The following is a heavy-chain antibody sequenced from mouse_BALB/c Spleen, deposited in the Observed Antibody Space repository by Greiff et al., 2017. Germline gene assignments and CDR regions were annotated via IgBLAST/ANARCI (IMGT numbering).Heavy chain of an antibody. D-gene: IGHD1-1*01. CDR3: APRCYGSSYYYAMDY. CDR2: IDPANGNT. Sequence: EVQLQQSGAELVKPGASVKLSCTASGFNIKDTYMHWVKQRPEQGLEWIGRIDPANGNTKYDPKFQGKATITADTSSNTAYLQLSSLTSEDTAVYYCAPRCYGSSYYYAMDYWGQGTSVTVSS. V-gene: IGHV14-3*02. J-gene: IGHJ4*01. CDR1: GFNIKDTY.